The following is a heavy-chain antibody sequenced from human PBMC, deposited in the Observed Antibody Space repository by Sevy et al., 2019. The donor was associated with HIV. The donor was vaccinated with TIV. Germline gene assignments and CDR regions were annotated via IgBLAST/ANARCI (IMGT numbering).Heavy chain of an antibody. CDR2: ISYDGSNK. Sequence: GGSLRLSCAASGFTFSSYAMHWVRQAPGKGLEWVAVISYDGSNKYYADSVKGRFTISRDNSKNTLYLQMNSLRAEDTAVYYCARSGVSSIVVVVAAFYGYSWFDPWGQGTLVTVSS. J-gene: IGHJ5*02. D-gene: IGHD2-15*01. CDR3: ARSGVSSIVVVVAAFYGYSWFDP. CDR1: GFTFSSYA. V-gene: IGHV3-30*04.